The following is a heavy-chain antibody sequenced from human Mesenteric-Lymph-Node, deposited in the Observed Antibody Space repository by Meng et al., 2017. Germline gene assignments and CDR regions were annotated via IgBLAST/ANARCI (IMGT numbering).Heavy chain of an antibody. J-gene: IGHJ6*02. V-gene: IGHV3-7*01. CDR2: IKQDGSEK. D-gene: IGHD5-12*01. Sequence: GESLKISCVASGFTFSDYWMAWVRQAPGEGLEWVANIKQDGSEKYYVDSVKGRFTISRDNAKNSLYLQMNSLRAEDTAVYYCARAWDIVAKIKHDWGQGTKVTVSS. CDR3: ARAWDIVAKIKHD. CDR1: GFTFSDYW.